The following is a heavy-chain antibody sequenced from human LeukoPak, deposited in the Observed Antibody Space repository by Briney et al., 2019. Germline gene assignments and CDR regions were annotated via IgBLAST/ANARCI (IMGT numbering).Heavy chain of an antibody. Sequence: SVKVSCKASGGTFSSYAISWVRQAPGQGLEWMGRIIPILGIANYAQKFRGRVTITADKSTSTAYMELSSLRSEDTAVYYCARVRSYYYDSSGYFGSLDYWGQGTLVTVSS. V-gene: IGHV1-69*04. CDR1: GGTFSSYA. CDR3: ARVRSYYYDSSGYFGSLDY. D-gene: IGHD3-22*01. J-gene: IGHJ4*02. CDR2: IIPILGIA.